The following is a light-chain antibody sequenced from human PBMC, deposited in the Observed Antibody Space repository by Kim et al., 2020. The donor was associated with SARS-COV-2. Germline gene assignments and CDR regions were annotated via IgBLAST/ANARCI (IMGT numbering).Light chain of an antibody. Sequence: EIVVTQSPFTLSVSPGERATLSCRASQGISSNLAWYQQKPGQAPRLLISGASTRATGIPARFSGGGSGTEFTLTISSLQSEDFAVYYCQQYHNWPPTFGQGTKVDIK. V-gene: IGKV3D-15*01. CDR1: QGISSN. CDR3: QQYHNWPPT. J-gene: IGKJ1*01. CDR2: GAS.